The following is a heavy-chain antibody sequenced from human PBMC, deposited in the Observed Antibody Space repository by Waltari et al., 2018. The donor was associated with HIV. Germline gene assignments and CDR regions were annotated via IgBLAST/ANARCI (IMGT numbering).Heavy chain of an antibody. V-gene: IGHV3-15*01. J-gene: IGHJ4*02. D-gene: IGHD3-16*01. CDR2: IKSERPGWTT. Sequence: QLVDWGGGLVNHRASLALSCAASALTFNLAWMRWFPQAPGERPEWVGRIKSERPGWTTDFAAPVKGRFTISRDDSKNTVSLQMNSLKTEDPAVYFCSTMGGFPSFDYWGQGTLVIVA. CDR1: ALTFNLAW. CDR3: STMGGFPSFDY.